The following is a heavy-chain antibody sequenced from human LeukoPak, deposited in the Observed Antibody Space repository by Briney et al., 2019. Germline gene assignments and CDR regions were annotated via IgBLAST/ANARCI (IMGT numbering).Heavy chain of an antibody. CDR2: ISSSSYI. D-gene: IGHD1-14*01. J-gene: IGHJ6*03. CDR1: GFTFSSYS. CDR3: ARVSINYYYYYMDA. V-gene: IGHV3-21*04. Sequence: GGSLRLSCAASGFTFSSYSMNWVRQAPGKGLEWVSSISSSSYIYYADSMKGRFTISRDNAKNSLYLQMNSLRAEDTALYYCARVSINYYYYYMDAWGKGTTVTVSS.